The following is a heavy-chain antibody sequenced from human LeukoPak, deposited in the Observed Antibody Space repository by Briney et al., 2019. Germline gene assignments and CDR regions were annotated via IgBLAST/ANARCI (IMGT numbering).Heavy chain of an antibody. CDR2: LSGNGVKT. Sequence: GGSLRLSCAASGFIFSSYAMNWVRQAPGKGLEWVSALSGNGVKTYYVDAVKGRFTISRDNSKNTLYLQMNSLRAEDTAVYYCAKDDGSYGFDHWGQGTLVTVSS. J-gene: IGHJ5*02. D-gene: IGHD5-18*01. V-gene: IGHV3-23*01. CDR1: GFIFSSYA. CDR3: AKDDGSYGFDH.